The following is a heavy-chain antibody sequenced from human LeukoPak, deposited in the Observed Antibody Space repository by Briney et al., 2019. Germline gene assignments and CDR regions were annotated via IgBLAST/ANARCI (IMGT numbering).Heavy chain of an antibody. CDR1: GGSISNGDHY. V-gene: IGHV4-39*07. J-gene: IGHJ4*02. CDR3: ARDPYGEGNFDY. CDR2: INHSGSA. Sequence: SETLSLTCTVSGGSISNGDHYWSWIRQPPGKGLEWIGEINHSGSANYNPSLKSRVTISVDTSKNQFSLKLSSVTAADTAVYYCARDPYGEGNFDYWGQGTLVTVSS. D-gene: IGHD3-10*01.